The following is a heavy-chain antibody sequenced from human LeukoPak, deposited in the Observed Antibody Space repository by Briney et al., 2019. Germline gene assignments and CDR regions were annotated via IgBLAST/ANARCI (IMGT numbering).Heavy chain of an antibody. CDR3: AKGSGFTVYYGMDV. CDR1: GFTFSSYS. V-gene: IGHV3-21*04. Sequence: PGGSLRLSCAASGFTFSSYSMNWVRQAPGKGLEWVSSISSSSSYIYYADSVKGRFTISRDNSKNTLYLQMNSLRAEDTAVYYCAKGSGFTVYYGMDVWGQGTTVIVSS. D-gene: IGHD3-9*01. CDR2: ISSSSSYI. J-gene: IGHJ6*02.